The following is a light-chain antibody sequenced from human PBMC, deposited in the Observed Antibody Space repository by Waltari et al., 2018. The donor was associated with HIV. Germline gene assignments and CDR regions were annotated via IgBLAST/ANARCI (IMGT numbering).Light chain of an antibody. CDR2: KVS. Sequence: EIVLTQTPLSSPVTLGQPASISCRSSQSLLHSDGTTYLSWLHHRPGQPPRRLIYKVSPQFSGVPDRFSGSGAATEVTLEITRVEADDVGIYYCMQATQYPRLTFGGGTKVEIK. CDR3: MQATQYPRLT. V-gene: IGKV2-24*01. CDR1: QSLLHSDGTTY. J-gene: IGKJ4*01.